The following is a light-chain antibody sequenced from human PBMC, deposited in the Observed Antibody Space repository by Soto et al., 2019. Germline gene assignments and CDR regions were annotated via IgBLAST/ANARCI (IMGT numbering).Light chain of an antibody. CDR3: QQYNSYSGT. CDR2: KAS. Sequence: DIQMTQSPSTLSASVGDRVTITCRASQSISSWLAWYQQKPGKAPKLLIYKASSLESGVPSRFSGSGSGTEFTLTISRLKPDDFATYYCQQYNSYSGTFGPGTKVDIK. CDR1: QSISSW. J-gene: IGKJ3*01. V-gene: IGKV1-5*03.